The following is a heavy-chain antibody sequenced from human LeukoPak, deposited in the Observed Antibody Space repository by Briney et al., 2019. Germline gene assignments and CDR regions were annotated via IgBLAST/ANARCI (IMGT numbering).Heavy chain of an antibody. CDR3: ARDSKRVFDY. Sequence: PGGSLRLSCTASGFTFSSYWMSWVRQAPGKGLEWVANIKQDGSEKYYVDPVKGRFTISRDNAANSLDLQMNSLRAEDTAVYYCARDSKRVFDYWGQGTLVTVSS. V-gene: IGHV3-7*01. CDR2: IKQDGSEK. J-gene: IGHJ4*02. CDR1: GFTFSSYW.